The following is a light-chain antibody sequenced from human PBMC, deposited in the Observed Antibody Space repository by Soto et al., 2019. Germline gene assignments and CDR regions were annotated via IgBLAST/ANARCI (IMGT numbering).Light chain of an antibody. J-gene: IGKJ5*01. CDR3: QQSYSVLPIT. CDR1: QTISNY. CDR2: GAS. Sequence: DIQMTQSPSSLSASVGDRVTITCRARQTISNYVNWYQQKPGKAPTLLIYGASNVQSGVPSRFSGSGSGTDFTLTISSLQPEDFATYYCQQSYSVLPITFGQGTRLDIK. V-gene: IGKV1-39*01.